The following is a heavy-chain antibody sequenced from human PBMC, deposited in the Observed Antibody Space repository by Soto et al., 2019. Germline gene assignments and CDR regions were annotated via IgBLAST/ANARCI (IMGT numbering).Heavy chain of an antibody. D-gene: IGHD6-6*01. J-gene: IGHJ6*02. CDR2: INQGEVT. CDR3: VCSSSDYFYGLDL. Sequence: QVQLQQWGAGLLKPSETLSLTCAVSGGSFSDYYYTWIRQPPGKGLEWIGEINQGEVTNYKTSLRGRVVISLDTSKAQFSLKMNSSTAADTAVYYCVCSSSDYFYGLDLWGQGTTVIVSS. CDR1: GGSFSDYY. V-gene: IGHV4-34*01.